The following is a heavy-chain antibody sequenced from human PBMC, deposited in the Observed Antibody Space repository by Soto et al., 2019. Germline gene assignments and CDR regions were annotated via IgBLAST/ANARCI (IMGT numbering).Heavy chain of an antibody. Sequence: SETLSLTCTVSSGSMRNYFWTWIRQPPGKGLEWIGYIHYSGTTSFFPSYNPSLRSRVTISEDTSKNQFSLKLLSVTTADTAVYFCAAGEASSRNLAPYYLDFWGQGTLVTV. J-gene: IGHJ4*02. CDR1: SGSMRNYF. D-gene: IGHD6-13*01. CDR3: AAGEASSRNLAPYYLDF. V-gene: IGHV4-59*01. CDR2: IHYSGTT.